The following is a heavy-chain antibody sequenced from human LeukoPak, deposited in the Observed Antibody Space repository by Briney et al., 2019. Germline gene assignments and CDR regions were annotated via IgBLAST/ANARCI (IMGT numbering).Heavy chain of an antibody. V-gene: IGHV3-23*01. Sequence: GGSLRLSCAASGFTFSSYAMSWVRQAPGKGLEWVSAISGSGGSTYYADSVKGRFTISRDNSKNTLYLQMNSLRAEDTAVYYCAKDGEYYDFWSGYYKSNYFDYWGQGTLVTVS. CDR2: ISGSGGST. CDR1: GFTFSSYA. D-gene: IGHD3-3*01. CDR3: AKDGEYYDFWSGYYKSNYFDY. J-gene: IGHJ4*02.